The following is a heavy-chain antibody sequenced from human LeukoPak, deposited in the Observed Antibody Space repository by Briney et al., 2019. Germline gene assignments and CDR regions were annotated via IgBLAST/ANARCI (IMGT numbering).Heavy chain of an antibody. CDR2: IYPSGGST. D-gene: IGHD4-17*01. V-gene: IGHV1-46*01. CDR1: GYTFSNHY. J-gene: IGHJ6*04. CDR3: ARDCPYGDYALCMDV. Sequence: GASVKVSCKASGYTFSNHYIHWVRQAPGQGLEWLGMIYPSGGSTNYAQKFQHRFTMTSDMSTSTVYMQLSGLTSADTAVYYCARDCPYGDYALCMDVWGKGTTVTVSS.